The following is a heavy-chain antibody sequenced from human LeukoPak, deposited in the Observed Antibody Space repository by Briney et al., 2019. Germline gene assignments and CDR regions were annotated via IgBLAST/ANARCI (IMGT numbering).Heavy chain of an antibody. V-gene: IGHV3-30-3*02. Sequence: PGGSLRLSCAASGFTFSSYAMHWVRQAPGKGLEWVAVISYDGSNKYYADSVKGRFTISRDNSKNTLYLQMNSLRAEDTAVYYCAKGGAGWPWGQGTLVTVSS. CDR1: GFTFSSYA. D-gene: IGHD5-24*01. CDR2: ISYDGSNK. J-gene: IGHJ5*02. CDR3: AKGGAGWP.